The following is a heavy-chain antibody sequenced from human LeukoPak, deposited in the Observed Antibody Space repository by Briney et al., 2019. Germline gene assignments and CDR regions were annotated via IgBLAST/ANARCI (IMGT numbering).Heavy chain of an antibody. J-gene: IGHJ4*02. Sequence: SETLSLTCTVSSGSINSRSYYWGWIRQPPGKGLQLIGRIYYTGSAYQNASLKSRVIISVDTSKNQFSLKLTSVTAADTAVYYCARGGAVVVVATNQGPFDYWGQGTLVTVSS. V-gene: IGHV4-39*01. D-gene: IGHD2-15*01. CDR2: IYYTGSA. CDR3: ARGGAVVVVATNQGPFDY. CDR1: SGSINSRSYY.